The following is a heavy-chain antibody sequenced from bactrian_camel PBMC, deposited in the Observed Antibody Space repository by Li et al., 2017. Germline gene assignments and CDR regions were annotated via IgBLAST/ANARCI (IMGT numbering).Heavy chain of an antibody. CDR3: AAKYSRPAGTRDPLNRFLYDL. CDR2: IVTGGGNT. Sequence: QVQLVESGGGSVQAGGSLRLSCAASGATSSSSCMAWFRQAPGKEREGVAAIVTGGGNTYYAGSVDGRFTISQDNAKNTVYLQMNSLKPEDTAVYYCAAKYSRPAGTRDPLNRFLYDLWGQGTQVTVS. CDR1: GATSSSSC. V-gene: IGHV3S1*01. D-gene: IGHD3*01. J-gene: IGHJ4*01.